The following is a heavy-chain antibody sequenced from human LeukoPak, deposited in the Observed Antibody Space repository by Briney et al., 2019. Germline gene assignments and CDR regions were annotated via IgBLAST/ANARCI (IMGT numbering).Heavy chain of an antibody. CDR2: ISAHNGDI. D-gene: IGHD2-15*01. V-gene: IGHV1-18*01. Sequence: GASVKVSCKASGYIFNNHGISWVRQAPGQGLEWMGWISAHNGDIRYPQKFQGRVTMTTDTPTYTAYMELSRLRSDDTAVYYCARVAMGAATELFDYWGQGTLVTVSS. J-gene: IGHJ4*02. CDR1: GYIFNNHG. CDR3: ARVAMGAATELFDY.